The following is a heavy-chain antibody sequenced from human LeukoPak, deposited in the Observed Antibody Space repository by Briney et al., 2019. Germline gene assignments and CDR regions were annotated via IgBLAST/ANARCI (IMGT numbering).Heavy chain of an antibody. J-gene: IGHJ3*02. D-gene: IGHD6-19*01. CDR3: AWAGDAFDI. Sequence: SETLSLTCTVSGVSISSYYWSWIRQPPGKGLEWIGYIYYSGSTNYNPSLKSRVTISVDTSKNQFSLKLSSVTAADTAVYYCAWAGDAFDIWGQGTMVTVSS. CDR2: IYYSGST. V-gene: IGHV4-59*01. CDR1: GVSISSYY.